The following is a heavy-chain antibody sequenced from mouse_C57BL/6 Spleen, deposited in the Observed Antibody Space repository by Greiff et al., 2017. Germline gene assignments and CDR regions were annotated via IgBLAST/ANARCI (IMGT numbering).Heavy chain of an antibody. Sequence: EVQLQQSGPELVQPGASVKISCKASGYTFTDYYMNWVKQSHGKSLEWIGDINPNNGGTSYNQKFKGKATLTVEKSSSTAYMELRSLTSEDSAVYYCARRKARYFDVWGTGTTVTVSS. D-gene: IGHD1-3*01. J-gene: IGHJ1*03. V-gene: IGHV1-26*01. CDR2: INPNNGGT. CDR3: ARRKARYFDV. CDR1: GYTFTDYY.